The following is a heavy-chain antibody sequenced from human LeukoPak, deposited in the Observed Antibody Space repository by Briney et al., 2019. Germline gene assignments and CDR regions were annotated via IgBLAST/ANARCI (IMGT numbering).Heavy chain of an antibody. Sequence: SETLSLTCTVSGGSISSYYWSWIRQPPGTGLEWIGYIYYSGSTNYNPSLKSRVTISVDTSKNQFSLKLSSVTAADTAVYYCASHGYSGSQAYWGQGTLVTVSS. CDR3: ASHGYSGSQAY. D-gene: IGHD5-12*01. J-gene: IGHJ4*02. CDR1: GGSISSYY. CDR2: IYYSGST. V-gene: IGHV4-59*01.